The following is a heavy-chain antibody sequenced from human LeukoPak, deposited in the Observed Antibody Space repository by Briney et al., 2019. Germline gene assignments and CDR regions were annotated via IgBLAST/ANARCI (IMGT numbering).Heavy chain of an antibody. V-gene: IGHV1-69*13. CDR3: ARYLTAGGPRLNYYMDV. J-gene: IGHJ6*03. D-gene: IGHD2-2*01. CDR2: IIPIFGTA. CDR1: GGTFSSYA. Sequence: SVKVSCKASGGTFSSYAISWVRQAPGQGLEWMGGIIPIFGTANYAQKLQGRVTITPDESTSTDYMELSSLRSEDTAVYYCARYLTAGGPRLNYYMDVWGKGTTVTVSS.